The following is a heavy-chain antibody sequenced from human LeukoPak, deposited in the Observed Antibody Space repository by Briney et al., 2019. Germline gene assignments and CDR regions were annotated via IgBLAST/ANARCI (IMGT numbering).Heavy chain of an antibody. CDR1: GGSLSGYY. Sequence: KPSETLSLTCAVYGGSLSGYYWSWIRQPPGKGLEWIGEINHSGSTNYNPSLKSRVTISVDTSKNQFSLKLSSVTAADTAVYYCARGPRDGYEFDYWGQGTLVTVSS. J-gene: IGHJ4*02. D-gene: IGHD5-24*01. CDR3: ARGPRDGYEFDY. CDR2: INHSGST. V-gene: IGHV4-34*01.